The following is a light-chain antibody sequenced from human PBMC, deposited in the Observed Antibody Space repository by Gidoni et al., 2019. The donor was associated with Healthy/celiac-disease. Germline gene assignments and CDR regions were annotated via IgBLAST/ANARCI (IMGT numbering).Light chain of an antibody. CDR3: QQYYSTPPT. V-gene: IGKV4-1*01. CDR2: WAS. Sequence: DIVMTESQDSLAVSLGERTTINCKSSQSVLHSSNNKNYLAWYQQKPGQPPKLHIYWASTRESGVPDRFSCSWSGTDFTLTISSLQAEDVAVYYFQQYYSTPPTFGGGTKVEIK. CDR1: QSVLHSSNNKNY. J-gene: IGKJ4*01.